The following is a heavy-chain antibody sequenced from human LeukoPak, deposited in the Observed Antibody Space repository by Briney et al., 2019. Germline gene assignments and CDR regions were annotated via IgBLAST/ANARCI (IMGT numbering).Heavy chain of an antibody. CDR2: MTGSGGSS. Sequence: PGGSLRLSCEASGLAFRNFAMSWVRQAPGKGLEWVSGMTGSGGSSYYADSVKGRFTISRDNAKNALYLQMNSLRADDTALYYCAKMKGQRLNDYCMDVWGQGTLVTVS. J-gene: IGHJ4*02. CDR3: AKMKGQRLNDYCMDV. D-gene: IGHD1-1*01. CDR1: GLAFRNFA. V-gene: IGHV3-23*01.